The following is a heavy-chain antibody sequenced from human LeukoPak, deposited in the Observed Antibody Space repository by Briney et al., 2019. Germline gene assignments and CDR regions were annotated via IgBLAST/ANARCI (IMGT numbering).Heavy chain of an antibody. Sequence: SETLSLTCAVYGGSFSGYYWSWIRQPPGKGLEWIGEINHSGSTNYNPSLKSRVTISVDTSKNQFSLKLSSVTAADTAVYYCAGKRGYSYGYSYWGQGTLVTVSS. CDR2: INHSGST. CDR1: GGSFSGYY. CDR3: AGKRGYSYGYSY. D-gene: IGHD5-18*01. J-gene: IGHJ4*02. V-gene: IGHV4-34*01.